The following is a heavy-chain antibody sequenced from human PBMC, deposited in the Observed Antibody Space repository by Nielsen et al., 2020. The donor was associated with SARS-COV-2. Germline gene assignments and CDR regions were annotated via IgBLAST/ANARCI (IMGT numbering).Heavy chain of an antibody. V-gene: IGHV4-39*01. D-gene: IGHD5-18*01. CDR3: ARVLGVDTAMVHYYYGMDV. CDR1: GGSISSSSYY. J-gene: IGHJ6*02. Sequence: SETLSLTCTVSGGSISSSSYYWGWIRQPPEKGLEWIGSIYYSGSTYYNPSLKSRVTISVDTSKNQFSLKLSSVTAADTAVYYCARVLGVDTAMVHYYYGMDVWGQGTTVTVSS. CDR2: IYYSGST.